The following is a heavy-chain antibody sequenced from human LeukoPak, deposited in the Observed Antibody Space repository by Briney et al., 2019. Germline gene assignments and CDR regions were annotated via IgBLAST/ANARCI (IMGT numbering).Heavy chain of an antibody. V-gene: IGHV3-21*01. Sequence: AGGSLRLSCAASGFTFSSYSMNWVRQAPGKGLEWVSSISSSSSYIYYADSVKGRFTISRDNTKNSLYLQMNSLRAEDTAVYYCARGPNSYGDYGRLNYWGQGTLVTVSS. CDR1: GFTFSSYS. CDR3: ARGPNSYGDYGRLNY. CDR2: ISSSSSYI. J-gene: IGHJ4*02. D-gene: IGHD4-17*01.